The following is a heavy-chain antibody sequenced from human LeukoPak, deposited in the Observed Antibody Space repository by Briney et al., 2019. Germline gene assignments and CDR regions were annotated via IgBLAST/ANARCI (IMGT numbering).Heavy chain of an antibody. J-gene: IGHJ4*02. D-gene: IGHD2-2*01. Sequence: SETLSSPCTASGGSISSYYWSWIRQPRGKGLGWGGYNYYSGSTNYNPSLKSRVTISLDTSKNQFSLQLSSVTAADTAVYCCARGSHYCSSTSCYSHFDYWGQGTLVTVSS. V-gene: IGHV4-59*01. CDR3: ARGSHYCSSTSCYSHFDY. CDR1: GGSISSYY. CDR2: NYYSGST.